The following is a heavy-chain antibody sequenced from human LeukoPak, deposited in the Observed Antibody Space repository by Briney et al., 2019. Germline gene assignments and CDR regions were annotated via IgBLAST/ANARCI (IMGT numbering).Heavy chain of an antibody. D-gene: IGHD6-13*01. CDR2: ISSSGSTI. CDR1: GFTFSDYY. CDR3: ARDRQQQLVGTSFDI. Sequence: PGGSLRLSCAASGFTFSDYYMSWIRQAPGKGLEWVSYISSSGSTIYYADSVKGRFTISRDNAKNSLYLQMNSLRAEDTAVYYCARDRQQQLVGTSFDIWGQGTMVTVSS. J-gene: IGHJ3*02. V-gene: IGHV3-11*04.